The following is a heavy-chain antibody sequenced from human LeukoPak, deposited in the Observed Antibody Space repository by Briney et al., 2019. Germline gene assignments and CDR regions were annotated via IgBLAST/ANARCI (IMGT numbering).Heavy chain of an antibody. CDR3: ARATNDYGGDFDC. CDR1: GGSISSHY. CDR2: IFASGSP. Sequence: SETLSLTCTVSGGSISSHYWSWIRQPAGKGLEWIGRIFASGSPNYNPSLKSRVTMSLDTSKNQFSLKLSSVTAADTAVYFCARATNDYGGDFDCWGQGTLVTVSS. V-gene: IGHV4-4*07. J-gene: IGHJ4*02. D-gene: IGHD4-23*01.